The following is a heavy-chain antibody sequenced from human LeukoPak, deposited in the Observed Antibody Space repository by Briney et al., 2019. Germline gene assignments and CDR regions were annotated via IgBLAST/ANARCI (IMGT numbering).Heavy chain of an antibody. Sequence: PGGSLRLSCAASGFTFSDYYMSWIRQAPGKWLEGVSYISSSGSTIYYADSVKGRFTITRDNAKNSLYLQMNSLRAEDTAVYYCARGRSYYYDSSGDWGQGTLVTVSS. J-gene: IGHJ4*02. CDR1: GFTFSDYY. D-gene: IGHD3-22*01. CDR2: ISSSGSTI. CDR3: ARGRSYYYDSSGD. V-gene: IGHV3-11*01.